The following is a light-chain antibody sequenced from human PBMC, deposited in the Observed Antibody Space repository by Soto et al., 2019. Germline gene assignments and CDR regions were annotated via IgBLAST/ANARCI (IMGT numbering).Light chain of an antibody. J-gene: IGKJ3*01. CDR1: QSVSTY. V-gene: IGKV3-11*01. CDR2: DAS. Sequence: EIVLTQSPATLSLSPGERATLSCRASQSVSTYLAWYQQKPGQAPRLLIYDASNRATAIPARFSGSGSGTDFTLTISGLEPEDFTVYYCQHRSSWPLTFGPGTKVAIK. CDR3: QHRSSWPLT.